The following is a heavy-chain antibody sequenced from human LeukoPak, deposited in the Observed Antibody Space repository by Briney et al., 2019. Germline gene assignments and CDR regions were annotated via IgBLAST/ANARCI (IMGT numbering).Heavy chain of an antibody. CDR1: GFTFSDFW. CDR3: ARGGMTRRWGLFDY. V-gene: IGHV3-74*03. D-gene: IGHD5-24*01. Sequence: PGGSLRLSCVGSGFTFSDFWIHWVRQVPGKGLLWVSRTKGDGTTSYADSVTGRFTISRDNAKNTLHLQMDNLHPEDTAIYYCARGGMTRRWGLFDYWGQGSLVSVSS. J-gene: IGHJ4*02. CDR2: TKGDGTT.